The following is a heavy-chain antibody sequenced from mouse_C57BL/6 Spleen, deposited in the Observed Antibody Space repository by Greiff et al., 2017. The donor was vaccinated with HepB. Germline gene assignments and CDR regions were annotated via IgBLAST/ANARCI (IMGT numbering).Heavy chain of an antibody. CDR3: ARRVHYYGSSHWYFDV. CDR2: INPNNGGT. J-gene: IGHJ1*03. D-gene: IGHD1-1*01. CDR1: GYTFTDYN. Sequence: EVKLQQSGPELVKPGASVKIPCKASGYTFTDYNMDWVKQSHGKSLEWIGDINPNNGGTIYNQKFKGKATLTVDKSSSTAYMELRSLTSEDTAVYYCARRVHYYGSSHWYFDVWGTGTTVTVSS. V-gene: IGHV1-18*01.